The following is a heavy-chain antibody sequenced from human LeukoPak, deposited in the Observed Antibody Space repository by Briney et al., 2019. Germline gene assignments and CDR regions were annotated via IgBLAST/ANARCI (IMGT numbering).Heavy chain of an antibody. J-gene: IGHJ4*02. V-gene: IGHV1-18*01. CDR2: ISAYNGNT. D-gene: IGHD1-26*01. Sequence: GASVKVSCKASGYTFTSYGISWVRQAPGQGLEWMGWISAYNGNTNYAQKLQGRVTMTTDTSTSTAYMELRSLRSDDTAVYYCARARFLDSAAASSFDYWGQGTLVTVSS. CDR3: ARARFLDSAAASSFDY. CDR1: GYTFTSYG.